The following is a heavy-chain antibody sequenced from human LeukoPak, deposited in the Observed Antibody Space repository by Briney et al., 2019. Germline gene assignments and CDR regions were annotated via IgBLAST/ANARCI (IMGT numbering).Heavy chain of an antibody. CDR1: GFTYSSYS. J-gene: IGHJ4*02. D-gene: IGHD3-10*01. Sequence: GGSLKPSCAASGFTYSSYSMNWVRQAPETGLEWVSSISSSSRYIYHAGSVKGRFTIFSNNDKNSLLMQMHGQRAEDTAVYYCARDTGYWGQGTLVTVAS. CDR2: ISSSSRYI. V-gene: IGHV3-21*01. CDR3: ARDTGY.